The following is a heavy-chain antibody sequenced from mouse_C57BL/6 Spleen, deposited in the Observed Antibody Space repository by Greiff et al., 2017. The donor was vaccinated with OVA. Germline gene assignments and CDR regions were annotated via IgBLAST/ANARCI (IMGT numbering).Heavy chain of an antibody. D-gene: IGHD3-2*01. Sequence: QVQLQQPGAELVKPGASVKISCKASGYAFSSYWMNWVKQRPGKGLEWIGQIYPGDGDTNYNGKFKGKATLTADKSSSTAYMQLSSLTSEDSAVXYCARWLDSFPMDYWGQGTSVTVSS. CDR3: ARWLDSFPMDY. CDR2: IYPGDGDT. V-gene: IGHV1-80*01. J-gene: IGHJ4*01. CDR1: GYAFSSYW.